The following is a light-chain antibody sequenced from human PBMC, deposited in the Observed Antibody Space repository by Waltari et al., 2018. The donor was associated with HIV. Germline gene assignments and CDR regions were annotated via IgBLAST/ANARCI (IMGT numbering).Light chain of an antibody. CDR3: QQYYSTPWT. J-gene: IGKJ1*01. CDR1: QSVLSSSNNKNY. CDR2: WAS. V-gene: IGKV4-1*01. Sequence: DIVMTQSPDSLAVSLCERATINCKSSQSVLSSSNNKNYLAWYQQKPGQPPNVLIYWASTRESGVPDRFSGRGSGTDFTLTISSLQAEDVAVYYCQQYYSTPWTFGQGTKVESK.